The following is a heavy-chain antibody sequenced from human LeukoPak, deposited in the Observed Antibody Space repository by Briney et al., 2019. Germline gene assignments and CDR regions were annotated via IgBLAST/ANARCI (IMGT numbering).Heavy chain of an antibody. CDR2: INPSGGST. Sequence: ASVKVSCKASGYTFTSYYMHWVRQAPGQGLEWMGIINPSGGSTSYAQKFQGRVTMTRDTSTSTVYMELSSLRAEDTAVYYCAKVGRRWELLLDYFDYWGQGTLVTVSS. D-gene: IGHD1-26*01. J-gene: IGHJ4*02. CDR3: AKVGRRWELLLDYFDY. CDR1: GYTFTSYY. V-gene: IGHV1-46*01.